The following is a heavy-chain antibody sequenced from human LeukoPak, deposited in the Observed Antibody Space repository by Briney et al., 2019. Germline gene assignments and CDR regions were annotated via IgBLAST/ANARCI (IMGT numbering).Heavy chain of an antibody. CDR2: INHSGST. D-gene: IGHD3-10*01. Sequence: SETLSLTCAVYGGSFSGYYWSWIRQPPGKGLEWIGEINHSGSTNYNPSLKSRVTISVDTSKNQFSLKLSSVTAADTAVYYCARGVPYYYGSGSYQKTKYYFGYWGQGTLVTVSS. V-gene: IGHV4-34*01. CDR3: ARGVPYYYGSGSYQKTKYYFGY. CDR1: GGSFSGYY. J-gene: IGHJ4*02.